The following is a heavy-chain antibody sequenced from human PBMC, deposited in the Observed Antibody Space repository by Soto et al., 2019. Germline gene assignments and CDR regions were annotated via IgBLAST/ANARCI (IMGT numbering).Heavy chain of an antibody. V-gene: IGHV3-74*02. CDR3: AKDLSWGKSDY. CDR1: GFTFSSYW. D-gene: IGHD3-16*01. CDR2: INPDGTTT. Sequence: DVKLVESGGGLVQPGESLRLSCAASGFTFSSYWMHWFRQDPGMGQVWVATINPDGTTTQYGDFVKGRFTVSRDNARTTLFLQMNGLRAEDTALYSCAKDLSWGKSDYWGRGTLVPVS. J-gene: IGHJ4*02.